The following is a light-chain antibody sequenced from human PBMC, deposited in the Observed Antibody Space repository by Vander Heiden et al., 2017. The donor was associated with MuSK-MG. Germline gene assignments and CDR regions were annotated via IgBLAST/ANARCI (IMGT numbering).Light chain of an antibody. Sequence: DIQMTQSPSSLSASVGDRVTITCRASQTIRDHLNWYQQKPGKAPDLVMYAASNLQRGVPSRFSGGGSGTEFTLTIARLQPEDFATYFCQQSVSVPWTFGQWTKVEIK. CDR1: QTIRDH. V-gene: IGKV1-39*01. CDR3: QQSVSVPWT. J-gene: IGKJ1*01. CDR2: AAS.